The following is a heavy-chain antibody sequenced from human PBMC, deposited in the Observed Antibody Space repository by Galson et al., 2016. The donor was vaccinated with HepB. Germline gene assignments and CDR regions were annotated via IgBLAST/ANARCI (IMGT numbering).Heavy chain of an antibody. J-gene: IGHJ4*02. CDR1: GFTFSRYG. Sequence: SLRLSCAASGFTFSRYGMHWVRQAPGKGLEWVAVISYDGGDKHYADSVKGRFTVSRDNSKNTLYLQMNSLRAEDTAVYYCAREGVGIAVAATAFDYWGQGTLVTVSS. CDR3: AREGVGIAVAATAFDY. CDR2: ISYDGGDK. D-gene: IGHD6-19*01. V-gene: IGHV3-30*12.